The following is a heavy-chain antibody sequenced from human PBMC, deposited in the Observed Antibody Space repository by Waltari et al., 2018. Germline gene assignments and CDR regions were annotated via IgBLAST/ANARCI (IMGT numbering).Heavy chain of an antibody. V-gene: IGHV4-59*11. CDR1: GDSINNHH. CDR2: AYYTGRT. Sequence: QVQLQESGPGLVKPSETLSLTCTVSGDSINNHHWAWIRQPPGKGLGWIGYAYYTGRTNYNPSRRSRLTISVDTSKNQFSLNLNSVTAADTAVYYCARDLGGFNHFDWFLSIWGPGTMVTVSS. D-gene: IGHD3-9*01. CDR3: ARDLGGFNHFDWFLSI. J-gene: IGHJ3*02.